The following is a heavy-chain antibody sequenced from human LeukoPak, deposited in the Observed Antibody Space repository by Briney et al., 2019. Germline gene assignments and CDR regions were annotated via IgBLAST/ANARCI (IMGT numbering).Heavy chain of an antibody. CDR2: FSDSGGST. Sequence: GGSLRLSCAASGITFSSYAMIWLRQAPGKGLEWASSFSDSGGSTYYADSAKGRFTISRDNSKNTLYLQMNSLRAEDTAVYYCAKVSHSSWQNDAFDIWGQGTMVTVSS. D-gene: IGHD6-13*01. V-gene: IGHV3-23*01. J-gene: IGHJ3*02. CDR3: AKVSHSSWQNDAFDI. CDR1: GITFSSYA.